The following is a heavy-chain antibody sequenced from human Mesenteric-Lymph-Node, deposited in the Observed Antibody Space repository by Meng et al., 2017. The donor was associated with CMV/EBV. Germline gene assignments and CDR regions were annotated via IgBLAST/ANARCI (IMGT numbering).Heavy chain of an antibody. V-gene: IGHV4-61*01. J-gene: IGHJ6*02. CDR1: GGSVSSGSYY. CDR3: ASSLPTGYYYDSYGMDV. D-gene: IGHD3-22*01. Sequence: SETLSLTCTVSGGSVSSGSYYWSWIRQPPGKGLEWIGYIYYSGSTNYNPSLKSRVTISVDTSKNQFSLKLSSVTAADTAVYYCASSLPTGYYYDSYGMDVWGQGTTVTVSS. CDR2: IYYSGST.